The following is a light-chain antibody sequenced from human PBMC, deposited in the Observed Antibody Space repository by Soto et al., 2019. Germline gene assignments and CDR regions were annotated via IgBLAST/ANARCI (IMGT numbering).Light chain of an antibody. J-gene: IGKJ2*01. CDR3: QQYDSLPPYT. CDR1: QVISHY. V-gene: IGKV1-33*01. CDR2: DAS. Sequence: DLQMTQSPPSLSASVGDRVTITCQASQVISHYLNWYQQKPGKAPRLLIYDASNLETGVPSRFSGRGSGTDFTLTIRSLQPDDIATYYCQQYDSLPPYTLGQGTKLEI.